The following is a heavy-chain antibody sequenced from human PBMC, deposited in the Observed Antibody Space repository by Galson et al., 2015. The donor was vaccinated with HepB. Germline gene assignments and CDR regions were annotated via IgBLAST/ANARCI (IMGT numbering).Heavy chain of an antibody. CDR2: INPSGGST. CDR1: GYTFTSYY. V-gene: IGHV1-46*03. J-gene: IGHJ3*02. CDR3: ASTHTITIFGVVNLIDAFDI. D-gene: IGHD3-3*01. Sequence: SVKVSCKASGYTFTSYYMHWVRQAPGQGLGWMGIINPSGGSTSYAQKFQGRVTTTRDTSTSTVYMELSSLRSEDTAVYYCASTHTITIFGVVNLIDAFDIWGQGTMVTVSS.